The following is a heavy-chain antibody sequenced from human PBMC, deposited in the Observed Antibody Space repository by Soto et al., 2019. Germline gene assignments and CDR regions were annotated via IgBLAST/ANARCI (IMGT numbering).Heavy chain of an antibody. Sequence: VQVVESGGGLVQPGGSLRLSCAASGFIASNYAMSWVRQAPGKGLEWVSGFSGSGVATFYADSVKGRFTISRDSSKNTVYLQINRLSVEDTAVYYCAKAGGDYWGQGTLVTVSS. J-gene: IGHJ4*02. CDR3: AKAGGDY. V-gene: IGHV3-23*04. CDR1: GFIASNYA. CDR2: FSGSGVAT. D-gene: IGHD3-10*01.